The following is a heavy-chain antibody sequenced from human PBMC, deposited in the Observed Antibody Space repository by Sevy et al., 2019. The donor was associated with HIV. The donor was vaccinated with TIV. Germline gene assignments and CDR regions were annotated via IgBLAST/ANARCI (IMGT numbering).Heavy chain of an antibody. V-gene: IGHV3-30*18. CDR3: AKVGDSSGYYHPFDY. J-gene: IGHJ4*02. D-gene: IGHD3-22*01. CDR2: ISYDGSNK. Sequence: GGSLRLSCAASGFTFSSYGMHWVRQAPGKGLEWVAVISYDGSNKYYADSVKGRFTISRDNSKNTLYLQMNSLRAEDTALYYCAKVGDSSGYYHPFDYWGQGTLVTVSS. CDR1: GFTFSSYG.